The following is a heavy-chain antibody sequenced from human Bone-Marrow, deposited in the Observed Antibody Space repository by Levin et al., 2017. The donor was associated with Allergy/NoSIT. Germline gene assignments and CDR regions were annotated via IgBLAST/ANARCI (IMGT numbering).Heavy chain of an antibody. V-gene: IGHV5-51*01. J-gene: IGHJ4*02. D-gene: IGHD3-3*02. CDR2: IYPGDSDT. Sequence: GESLKISCQVSGFSFTSYWIGWVRQMPGKGLEWVGIIYPGDSDTKYSRSFQGQVTISVDKAITTAYLQWSGLTASDTAIYYCTRQLSPGDFDYWGQGTLVTVSS. CDR3: TRQLSPGDFDY. CDR1: GFSFTSYW.